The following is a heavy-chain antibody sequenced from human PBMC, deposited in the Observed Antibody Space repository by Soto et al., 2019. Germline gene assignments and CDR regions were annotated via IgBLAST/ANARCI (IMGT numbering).Heavy chain of an antibody. CDR2: IIPTFETP. CDR1: GGTFSSHG. V-gene: IGHV1-69*06. Sequence: QVQLVQSGTVVQRRGSSVKVSCQASGGTFSSHGMAWVRQAPGQGLEWMGGIIPTFETPTYAPKSQGRVTITADKSTNTAYMELSSLRSEDTGVYYCASERSAQYFDFWGQGTLITVSS. D-gene: IGHD1-26*01. J-gene: IGHJ4*02. CDR3: ASERSAQYFDF.